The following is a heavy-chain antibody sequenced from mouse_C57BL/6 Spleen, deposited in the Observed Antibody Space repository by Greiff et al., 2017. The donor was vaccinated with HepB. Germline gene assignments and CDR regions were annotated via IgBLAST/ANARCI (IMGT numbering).Heavy chain of an antibody. CDR2: ISDGGSYT. J-gene: IGHJ4*01. CDR3: ARARDYYGSSYYAMDY. CDR1: GFTFSSYA. D-gene: IGHD1-1*01. Sequence: EVQVVESGGGLVKPGGSLKLSCAASGFTFSSYAMSWVRQTPEKRLEWVATISDGGSYTYYPDNVKGRFTISRDNAKNNLYLQMSHLKSEDTAMYYCARARDYYGSSYYAMDYWGQGTSVTVSS. V-gene: IGHV5-4*01.